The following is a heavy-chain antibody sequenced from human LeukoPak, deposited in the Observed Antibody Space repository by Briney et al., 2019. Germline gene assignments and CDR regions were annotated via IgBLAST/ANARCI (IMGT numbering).Heavy chain of an antibody. J-gene: IGHJ4*02. D-gene: IGHD6-19*01. Sequence: GGSLRLSCAASGFTFRSYSMNWVRQAPGKGVEWVSSISSSSSYIYYADSVKGRFTISRDNAKNSLYLQMNSLRAEDTAVYHCAKTYSSGWYVGYYFDYWGQGTLVTVSS. V-gene: IGHV3-21*04. CDR3: AKTYSSGWYVGYYFDY. CDR1: GFTFRSYS. CDR2: ISSSSSYI.